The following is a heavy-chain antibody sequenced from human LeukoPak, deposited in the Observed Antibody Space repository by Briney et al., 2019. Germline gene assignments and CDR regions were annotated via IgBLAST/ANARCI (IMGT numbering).Heavy chain of an antibody. CDR1: GFTFSGYG. V-gene: IGHV3-21*01. Sequence: SGGSLRLSCAASGFTFSGYGMNWARQAPGKGLEWVASISSSSGYMYYADSVEGRFTISRDNAKNSLYLQMNNLRDEDTAVYYCVRKGGPYTFDHWGQGTLVTVSS. J-gene: IGHJ4*02. CDR3: VRKGGPYTFDH. D-gene: IGHD3-16*01. CDR2: ISSSSGYM.